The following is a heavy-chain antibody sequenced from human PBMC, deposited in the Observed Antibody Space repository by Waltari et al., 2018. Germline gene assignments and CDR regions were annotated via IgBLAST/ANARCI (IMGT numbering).Heavy chain of an antibody. Sequence: QLQLQESGPRLVRPSETLSLICRVSGVSITSNRHYWAWIRQSPGQGLEWFGTVSYRLTTYISLALKSRVSVSRDTSKNQVSLILGSVTAADMAVYYCATYIGASVGTAAFDVWGQGTMVTVSS. V-gene: IGHV4-39*01. CDR2: VSYRLTT. J-gene: IGHJ3*01. CDR1: GVSITSNRHY. CDR3: ATYIGASVGTAAFDV. D-gene: IGHD5-12*01.